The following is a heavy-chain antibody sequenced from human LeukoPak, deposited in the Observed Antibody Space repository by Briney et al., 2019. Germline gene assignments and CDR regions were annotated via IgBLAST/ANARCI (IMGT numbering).Heavy chain of an antibody. Sequence: PGGSLRLSCAASGFSFTSYGIIWVRQAPGKGLVWVSRINSDGSSTSYADSVKGRFTISRDNAKNTLYLQMNSLRAEDTAVYYCSSSPSLGMAPWYYYGMDVWGQGTTVTVSS. CDR3: SSSPSLGMAPWYYYGMDV. CDR2: INSDGSST. CDR1: GFSFTSYG. D-gene: IGHD6-13*01. V-gene: IGHV3-74*01. J-gene: IGHJ6*02.